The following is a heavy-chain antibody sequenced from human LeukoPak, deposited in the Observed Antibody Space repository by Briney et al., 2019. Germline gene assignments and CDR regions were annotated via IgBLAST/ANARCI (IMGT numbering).Heavy chain of an antibody. Sequence: ASVKVSCKASGYTFTGYYMHWVRQAPGQELEWMGRINPNSGGTNYAQKFQGRVTMTRDTSISTAYMELSRLRSDDTAVYYCARVAAAGTKCFDYWGQGTLVTVSS. J-gene: IGHJ4*02. D-gene: IGHD6-13*01. CDR2: INPNSGGT. CDR1: GYTFTGYY. CDR3: ARVAAAGTKCFDY. V-gene: IGHV1-2*06.